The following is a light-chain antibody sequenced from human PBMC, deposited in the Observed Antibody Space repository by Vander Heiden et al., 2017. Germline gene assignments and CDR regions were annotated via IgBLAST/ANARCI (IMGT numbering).Light chain of an antibody. CDR3: QQDNSLWT. CDR1: QSISSW. CDR2: KAS. V-gene: IGKV1-5*03. Sequence: DIQMTQSPSTLSASVGDRVTITCWASQSISSWLAWYQQKPGKAPKLLIYKASSLESGVPSRFSGSGSGTEFTLTISSLQPDDFATYYCQQDNSLWTFGQGTKVEIK. J-gene: IGKJ1*01.